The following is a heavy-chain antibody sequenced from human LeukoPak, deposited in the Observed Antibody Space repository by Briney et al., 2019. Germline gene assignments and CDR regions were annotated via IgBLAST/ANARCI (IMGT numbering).Heavy chain of an antibody. CDR3: AKDNYDSSGYLRSFDY. D-gene: IGHD3-22*01. Sequence: GGSLRLSCAASGFTFSSYGMYWVRQAPGKGLEWVAFIRYDGSNKYYADSVKGRFTISRDNSKNTLYLQMNSLRAEDTAVYYCAKDNYDSSGYLRSFDYWGQGTLVTVSS. CDR1: GFTFSSYG. CDR2: IRYDGSNK. J-gene: IGHJ4*02. V-gene: IGHV3-30*02.